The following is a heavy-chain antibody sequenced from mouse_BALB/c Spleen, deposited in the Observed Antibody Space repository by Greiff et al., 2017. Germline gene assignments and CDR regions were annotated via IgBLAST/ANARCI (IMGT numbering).Heavy chain of an antibody. CDR3: ARSLLRYPAWFAY. V-gene: IGHV3-2*02. J-gene: IGHJ3*01. CDR2: ISYSGST. Sequence: DVKLVESGPGLVKPSQSLSLTCTVTGYSITSDYAWNWIRQFPGNKLEWMGYISYSGSTSYNPSLKSRISITRDTSKNQFFLQLNSVTTEDTATYYCARSLLRYPAWFAYWGQGTLVTVSA. D-gene: IGHD1-1*01. CDR1: GYSITSDYA.